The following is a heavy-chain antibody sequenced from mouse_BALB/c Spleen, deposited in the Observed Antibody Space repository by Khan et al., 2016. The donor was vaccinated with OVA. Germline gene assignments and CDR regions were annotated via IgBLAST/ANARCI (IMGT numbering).Heavy chain of an antibody. CDR1: GYSITSDYA. CDR2: ISYSGST. V-gene: IGHV3-2*02. CDR3: ARSIMAN. Sequence: EVQLQESGPGLVKPSQSLSLTCTVTGYSITSDYAWNWIRQFPGNKLEWMGYISYSGSTSYNPSLKSRFSFTRDTSKNQFFLQLNSVTTEDTATYYCARSIMANWGQGTTLTVSS. J-gene: IGHJ2*01.